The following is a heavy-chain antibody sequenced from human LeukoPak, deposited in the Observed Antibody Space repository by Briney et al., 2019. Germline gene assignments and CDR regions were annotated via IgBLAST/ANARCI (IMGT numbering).Heavy chain of an antibody. CDR1: GFTVSSNY. J-gene: IGHJ3*02. CDR2: IYSGGST. D-gene: IGHD3-10*01. CDR3: ASLWFGEPGDEI. Sequence: GGSLRLSCAASGFTVSSNYMSWVRQAPGKGLEWVSVIYSGGSTYYADSVKGRLTISRHNSKNTLYLQMNSLRAEDTAVYYCASLWFGEPGDEIWGQGTMVTVSS. V-gene: IGHV3-53*04.